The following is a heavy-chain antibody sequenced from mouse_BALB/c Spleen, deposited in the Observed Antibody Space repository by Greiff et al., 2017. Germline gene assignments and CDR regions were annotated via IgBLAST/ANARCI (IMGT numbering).Heavy chain of an antibody. V-gene: IGHV1-80*01. CDR3: ARYGNPHAMDY. D-gene: IGHD2-1*01. Sequence: VQLQPSGAELVRPGSSVKISCKASGYAFSSYWMNWVKQRPGQGLEWIGQIYPGDGDTNYNGKFKGKATLTADKSSSTAYMQLSSLTSEDSAVYFCARYGNPHAMDYWGQGTSVTVSS. CDR1: GYAFSSYW. CDR2: IYPGDGDT. J-gene: IGHJ4*01.